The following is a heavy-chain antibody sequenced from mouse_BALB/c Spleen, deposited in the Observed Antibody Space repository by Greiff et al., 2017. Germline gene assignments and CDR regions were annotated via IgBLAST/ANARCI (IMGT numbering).Heavy chain of an antibody. CDR1: GFTFSDYY. CDR3: ARDGYFDV. V-gene: IGHV5-4*02. Sequence: EVQRVESGGGLVKPGGSLKLSCAASGFTFSDYYMYWVRQTPEKRLEWVATISDGGSYTYYPDSVKGRFTISRDNAKNNLYLQMSSLKSEDTAMYYCARDGYFDVWGAGTTVTVSS. CDR2: ISDGGSYT. J-gene: IGHJ1*01.